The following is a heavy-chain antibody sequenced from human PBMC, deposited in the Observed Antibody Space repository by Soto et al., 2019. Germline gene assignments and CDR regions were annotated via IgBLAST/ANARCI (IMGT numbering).Heavy chain of an antibody. CDR2: ISYDGSNK. V-gene: IGHV3-30*18. Sequence: QVQLVESGGGVVQPGRSLRLSCAASGFTFSSYGMHWVRQAPGKGLEWVAVISYDGSNKYYADSVKGRFTISRDNSKNTLYLQMNSLRAEDTAVYYCAKGPTRLLTFDYWGQGTLVTVSS. J-gene: IGHJ4*02. D-gene: IGHD2-21*02. CDR1: GFTFSSYG. CDR3: AKGPTRLLTFDY.